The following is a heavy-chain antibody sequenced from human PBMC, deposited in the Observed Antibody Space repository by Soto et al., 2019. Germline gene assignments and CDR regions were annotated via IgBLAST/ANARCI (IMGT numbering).Heavy chain of an antibody. D-gene: IGHD3-10*01. CDR2: INAGNGNT. CDR3: ATGRPGDYMDV. V-gene: IGHV1-3*01. Sequence: QVQLVQSGAEVKKPGASVKVSCKASGYTFTSYAMHWVRQAPGQRLEWMGWINAGNGNTKYSQKFHGRVTITRDTSASTAYMELSSLRSVDTAVYYCATGRPGDYMDVWGKGTTDTVSS. J-gene: IGHJ6*03. CDR1: GYTFTSYA.